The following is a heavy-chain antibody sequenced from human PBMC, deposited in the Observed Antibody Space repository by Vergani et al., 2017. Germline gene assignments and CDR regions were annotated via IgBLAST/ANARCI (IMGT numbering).Heavy chain of an antibody. CDR2: IDHTGRP. J-gene: IGHJ6*03. Sequence: QVQLQQWGGGLLKPSETLSLTCVVNGRSFTSYHWTWIRQSPGEGLEWVGDIDHTGRPDYNPSLKSRLTMSVDKSRNQFSLTLISVTATDTAIYFCARVNTETNGHLYYYYYRDVWVEGTAVTVS. D-gene: IGHD4-11*01. CDR3: ARVNTETNGHLYYYYYRDV. V-gene: IGHV4-34*01. CDR1: GRSFTSYH.